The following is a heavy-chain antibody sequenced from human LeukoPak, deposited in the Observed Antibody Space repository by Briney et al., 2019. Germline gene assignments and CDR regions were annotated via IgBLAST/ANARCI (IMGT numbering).Heavy chain of an antibody. D-gene: IGHD3-3*01. CDR3: ARVLRYDFWSAYYFDY. CDR2: ISTYNGNT. Sequence: ASVKVSCKASGYTFNSYDISWVRQAPGQGLEWMAWISTYNGNTNYAQKVQGRATMTTDTSTSTAYMELRSLRSDDSAVYYCARVLRYDFWSAYYFDYWGQGTLVTVSS. J-gene: IGHJ4*02. V-gene: IGHV1-18*01. CDR1: GYTFNSYD.